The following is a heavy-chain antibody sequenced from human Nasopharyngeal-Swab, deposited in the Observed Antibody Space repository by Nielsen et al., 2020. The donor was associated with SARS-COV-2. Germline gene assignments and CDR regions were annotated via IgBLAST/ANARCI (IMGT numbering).Heavy chain of an antibody. CDR1: GGSISSSSYY. D-gene: IGHD6-6*01. J-gene: IGHJ4*02. CDR3: ARDHKGSSPYFDY. V-gene: IGHV4-39*07. CDR2: IYYSGST. Sequence: SETLSLTCTVSGGSISSSSYYWGWIRQPPGKGLEWIGSIYYSGSTNYNPSLKSRVAISVDTSKNQFSLKLSSVTAADTAVYYCARDHKGSSPYFDYWGQGTLVTVSS.